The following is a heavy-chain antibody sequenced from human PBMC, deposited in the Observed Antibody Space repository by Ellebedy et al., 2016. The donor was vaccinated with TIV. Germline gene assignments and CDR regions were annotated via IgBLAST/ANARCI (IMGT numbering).Heavy chain of an antibody. J-gene: IGHJ6*02. V-gene: IGHV1-46*01. D-gene: IGHD3-10*02. Sequence: AASVKVSCKASGYTFTGYYMHWVRQAPGQGLEWMGIINPSGGSTSYAQKFQGRVTMTEDTSTDTAYMELSSLRSEDTAVYYCATGGDYVPYGMDVWGQGTTVTVSS. CDR1: GYTFTGYY. CDR2: INPSGGST. CDR3: ATGGDYVPYGMDV.